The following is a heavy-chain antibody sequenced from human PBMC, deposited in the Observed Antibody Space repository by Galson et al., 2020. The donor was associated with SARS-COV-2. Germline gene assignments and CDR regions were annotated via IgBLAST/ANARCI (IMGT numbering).Heavy chain of an antibody. J-gene: IGHJ3*02. Sequence: GGSLRLSCAGYGFTVSSNYMHWVRQAPGKGLEWVSVMYSGGSTWYAVSVEGRLTISRDNSKNTLYLQMNSLRAEDTALYFCARGLKLAPVTFDIWGQGTMVIVSS. CDR3: ARGLKLAPVTFDI. V-gene: IGHV3-53*01. CDR2: MYSGGST. CDR1: GFTVSSNY. D-gene: IGHD1-1*01.